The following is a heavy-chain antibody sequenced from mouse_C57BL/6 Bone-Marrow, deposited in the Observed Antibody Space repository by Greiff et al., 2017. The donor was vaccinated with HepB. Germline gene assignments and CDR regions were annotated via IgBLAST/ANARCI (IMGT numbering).Heavy chain of an antibody. Sequence: EVKLVESGGGLVKPGGSLKLSCAASGFTFSSYAMSWVRQSPEKRLEWIGTISDGGSYTYYPDNVKGRFTISRDNATNNLYLQMSHLKSEDTAMYYCAREKSSPYDMDDWGKGTSVTVSS. V-gene: IGHV5-4*01. CDR3: AREKSSPYDMDD. D-gene: IGHD1-1*01. J-gene: IGHJ4*01. CDR1: GFTFSSYA. CDR2: ISDGGSYT.